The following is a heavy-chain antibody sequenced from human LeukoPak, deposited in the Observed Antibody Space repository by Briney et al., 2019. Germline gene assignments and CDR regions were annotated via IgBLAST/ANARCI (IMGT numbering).Heavy chain of an antibody. CDR2: ISSSSSYT. D-gene: IGHD3-16*02. V-gene: IGHV3-11*06. CDR1: GFTFSDYY. J-gene: IGHJ4*02. CDR3: ARDLYDYVWGSYRYTFDY. Sequence: GGSLRLSCAASGFTFSDYYMSWIRQAPGKGLEWVSYISSSSSYTNYADSVKGRFTISRDNAKNSLYLQMNSLRAEDTAVYCCARDLYDYVWGSYRYTFDYWGQGTLVTVSS.